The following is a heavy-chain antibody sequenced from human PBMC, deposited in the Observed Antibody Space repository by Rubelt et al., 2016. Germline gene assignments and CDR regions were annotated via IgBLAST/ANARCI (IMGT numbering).Heavy chain of an antibody. CDR2: SAYNGNT. V-gene: IGHV1-18*01. D-gene: IGHD2-2*01. J-gene: IGHJ6*02. CDR3: ARELVGSSTRQYYYYGMDV. Sequence: SAYNGNTNYAQKLQGRVTMTTDTSTSTAYMELRSLRSDDTAVYYCARELVGSSTRQYYYYGMDVWGQGTTVTVSS.